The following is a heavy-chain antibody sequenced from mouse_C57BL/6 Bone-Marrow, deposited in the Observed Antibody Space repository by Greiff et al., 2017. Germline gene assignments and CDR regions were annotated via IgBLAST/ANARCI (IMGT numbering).Heavy chain of an antibody. V-gene: IGHV14-4*01. CDR3: TRLWEAY. CDR1: GFNIKDDY. Sequence: VQLKESGAELVRPGASVKLSCTASGFNIKDDYMHWVKQRPEQGLEWIGWIDPENGDTEYASKFQGKATITADTSSNTAYLQLSSLTSEDTAVYYCTRLWEAYWGQGTLVTVSA. CDR2: IDPENGDT. D-gene: IGHD1-1*02. J-gene: IGHJ3*01.